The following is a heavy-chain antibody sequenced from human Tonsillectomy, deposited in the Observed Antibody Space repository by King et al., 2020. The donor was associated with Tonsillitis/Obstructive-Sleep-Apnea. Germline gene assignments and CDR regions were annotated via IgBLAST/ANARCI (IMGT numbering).Heavy chain of an antibody. CDR3: ARDNMGSLDY. D-gene: IGHD3-16*01. CDR2: CSSFAST. Sequence: QLQESGPGLVKPSETLSLTCTVSGGSISGYQWSWIRQPPGKGLEWIGYCSSFASTNYNPSLKSRVTISVDTSKKQFSLKLNSVTAADTALYYCARDNMGSLDYWGQGTLVTVSS. V-gene: IGHV4-59*01. CDR1: GGSISGYQ. J-gene: IGHJ4*02.